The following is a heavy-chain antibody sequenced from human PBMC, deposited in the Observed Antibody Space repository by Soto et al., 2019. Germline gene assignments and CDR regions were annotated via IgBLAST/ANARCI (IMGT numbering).Heavy chain of an antibody. CDR2: MTPNSGDT. CDR1: GYTFTSYD. Sequence: QVQLVQSGAEVKKPGASVKVSCKASGYTFTSYDINWVRQAPGQGLEWVGWMTPNSGDTGYAQTFQGRVTLTRDTSRSTASVELRSLTSEETAVYYCARNLYTTGSFDHWGQGTLVTGSS. V-gene: IGHV1-8*02. CDR3: ARNLYTTGSFDH. J-gene: IGHJ4*02. D-gene: IGHD3-10*01.